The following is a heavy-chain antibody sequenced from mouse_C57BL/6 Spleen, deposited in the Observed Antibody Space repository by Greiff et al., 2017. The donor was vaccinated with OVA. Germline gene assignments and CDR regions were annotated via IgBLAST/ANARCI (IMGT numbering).Heavy chain of an antibody. CDR2: IDPSDSET. V-gene: IGHV1-52*01. Sequence: QVQLQQPGAELVRPGSSVKLSCKASGYTFTSYWMHWVKQRPIQGLEWIGNIDPSDSETHYNQKFKDKATLTVDKSSSTAYMQLSSLTSEYSAVYYCASAQACDYYAMDYWGQGTSVTVSS. CDR3: ASAQACDYYAMDY. J-gene: IGHJ4*01. D-gene: IGHD3-2*02. CDR1: GYTFTSYW.